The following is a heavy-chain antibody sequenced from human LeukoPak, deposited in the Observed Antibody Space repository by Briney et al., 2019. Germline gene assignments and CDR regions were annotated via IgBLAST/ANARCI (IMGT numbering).Heavy chain of an antibody. CDR2: IIPIFGTA. CDR1: GGTFSSYA. J-gene: IGHJ6*03. Sequence: SVKVSCKASGGTFSSYAISWVRQAPGQGLEWMGGIIPIFGTANYAQKFQGRVTITADESTSTAYMELSSLRSEDTAVYYCARTPGGSGEPYYYYYYMDVWGKGTTVTISS. V-gene: IGHV1-69*13. CDR3: ARTPGGSGEPYYYYYYMDV. D-gene: IGHD3-10*01.